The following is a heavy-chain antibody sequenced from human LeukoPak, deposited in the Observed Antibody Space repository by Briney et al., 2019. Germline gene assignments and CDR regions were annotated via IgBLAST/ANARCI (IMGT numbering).Heavy chain of an antibody. V-gene: IGHV1-46*01. CDR2: INPSGGST. J-gene: IGHJ4*02. CDR3: ARGEDRRQWLVRVAFGY. D-gene: IGHD6-19*01. Sequence: ASVKVSCKASGYTFTSYYMHWVRQAPGQGLEWVGIINPSGGSTSYAQKFQGRVTMTRDRSTSTVYMELSSLRSEDTAVYYCARGEDRRQWLVRVAFGYWGQGTLVTVSS. CDR1: GYTFTSYY.